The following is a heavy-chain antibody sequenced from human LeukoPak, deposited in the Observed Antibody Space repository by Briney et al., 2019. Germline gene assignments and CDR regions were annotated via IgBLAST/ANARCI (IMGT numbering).Heavy chain of an antibody. V-gene: IGHV3-48*01. J-gene: IGHJ4*02. D-gene: IGHD5-24*01. CDR3: ARSRDGYNVPRPQTGEYYFDY. CDR2: ISSSSSTI. CDR1: GFTFSSYS. Sequence: GGSLRLSCAASGFTFSSYSMNWVRQAPGKGLEWVSYISSSSSTIYYADSVKGRFTISRDNAKNSLYLQMNSLRAEDTAVYYCARSRDGYNVPRPQTGEYYFDYWGQGTLVTVSS.